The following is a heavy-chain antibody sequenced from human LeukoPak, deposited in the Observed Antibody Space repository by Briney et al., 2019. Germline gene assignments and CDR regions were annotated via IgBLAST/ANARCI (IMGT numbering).Heavy chain of an antibody. Sequence: SETLSFTCTVSGGSISSGGYYWSWIRQHPGKGLEWIGYIYYSGSTYYNPSLKSRVTISVDTSKNQFSLKLSSVTAADTAVYYCAASPYGDYDPYYYYMDVWGKGTTVTVSS. CDR3: AASPYGDYDPYYYYMDV. CDR2: IYYSGST. J-gene: IGHJ6*03. CDR1: GGSISSGGYY. D-gene: IGHD4-17*01. V-gene: IGHV4-31*03.